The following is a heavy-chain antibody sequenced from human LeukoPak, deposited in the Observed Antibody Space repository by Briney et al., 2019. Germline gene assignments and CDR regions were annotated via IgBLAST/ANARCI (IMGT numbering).Heavy chain of an antibody. CDR2: IIPILGIA. V-gene: IGHV1-69*04. CDR3: ARNKVRFLEWLPARYYYGVDV. CDR1: GGTFSSYA. Sequence: ASVKVSCKASGGTFSSYAISWVRQAPGQGLEWMGRIIPILGIANYAQKFQGRVTITAYKSTSTAYMELSSLRSEDTAVYYCARNKVRFLEWLPARYYYGVDVWGQGTTVTVSS. D-gene: IGHD3-3*01. J-gene: IGHJ6*02.